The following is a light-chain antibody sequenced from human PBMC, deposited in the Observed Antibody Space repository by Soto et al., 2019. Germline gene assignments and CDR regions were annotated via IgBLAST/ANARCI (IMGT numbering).Light chain of an antibody. CDR1: SSDVGGYNY. CDR3: NSYTSKSTGV. J-gene: IGLJ1*01. V-gene: IGLV2-14*01. Sequence: QSALTQPASESGSPGQSITISCTGTSSDVGGYNYVSWHQQHPGKAPKLIIYEVSNRPSGVSNRFSGSKSGNTASLTISGLQAEDEADYYCNSYTSKSTGVFGTGTKVTVL. CDR2: EVS.